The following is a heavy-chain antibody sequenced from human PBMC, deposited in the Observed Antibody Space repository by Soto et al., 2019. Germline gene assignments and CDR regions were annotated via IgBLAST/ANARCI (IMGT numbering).Heavy chain of an antibody. Sequence: SETLSLTCTVSGGSISSGGYYWSWIRQHPGKGLEWIGYIYYSGSTYYNPSLKSRVTISVDTSKNQFSLKLSSVTAADTAVYYCARLITMVRGAPIDPWGQGTLVTVSS. CDR1: GGSISSGGYY. D-gene: IGHD3-10*01. CDR2: IYYSGST. J-gene: IGHJ5*02. V-gene: IGHV4-31*03. CDR3: ARLITMVRGAPIDP.